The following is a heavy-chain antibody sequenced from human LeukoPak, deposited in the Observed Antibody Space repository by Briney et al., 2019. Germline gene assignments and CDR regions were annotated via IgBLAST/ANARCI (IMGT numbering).Heavy chain of an antibody. CDR2: IYYSGST. D-gene: IGHD1-20*01. CDR3: ARRSGFSGLTGKVDYFDY. CDR1: GGSISSYY. V-gene: IGHV4-59*01. Sequence: SETLSLTCTVSGGSISSYYWSWIRQPPGKGLEWIGYIYYSGSTNYNPSLKSRVTISVDTSKNQFSLKLSSVTAADTAVYYCARRSGFSGLTGKVDYFDYWGQGTLVTVSS. J-gene: IGHJ4*02.